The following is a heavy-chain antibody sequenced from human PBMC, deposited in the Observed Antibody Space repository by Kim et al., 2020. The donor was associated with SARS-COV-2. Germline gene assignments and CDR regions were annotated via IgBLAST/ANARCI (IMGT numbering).Heavy chain of an antibody. Sequence: ASVKVSCKASGYTFTSYYIHWVRQAPGQGLEWMGLISPGYGSTSYTQMFRGRVTMTRDTSTSTVYMELSNLRSEDTAMYYCARDLVSISVAGTPYYFDDWGQGTLVTVSS. CDR2: ISPGYGST. J-gene: IGHJ4*02. CDR3: ARDLVSISVAGTPYYFDD. CDR1: GYTFTSYY. D-gene: IGHD6-19*01. V-gene: IGHV1-46*01.